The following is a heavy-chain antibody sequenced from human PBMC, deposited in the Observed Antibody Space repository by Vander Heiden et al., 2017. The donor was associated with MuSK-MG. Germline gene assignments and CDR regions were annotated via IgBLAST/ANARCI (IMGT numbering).Heavy chain of an antibody. CDR2: ITGSGGSK. V-gene: IGHV3-23*01. CDR1: GFSFRAYA. Sequence: EVQLLESGGGLVQPGGSLRPSCAASGFSFRAYAFTWVRQAPGKGLDWVSGITGSGGSKYHADSVKGRFTISSDNSKGTLYLQMNSLRAEDTAVYYCATISSIYGSGNFHRGRIDYWGLGTLVTVSS. CDR3: ATISSIYGSGNFHRGRIDY. D-gene: IGHD3-10*01. J-gene: IGHJ4*02.